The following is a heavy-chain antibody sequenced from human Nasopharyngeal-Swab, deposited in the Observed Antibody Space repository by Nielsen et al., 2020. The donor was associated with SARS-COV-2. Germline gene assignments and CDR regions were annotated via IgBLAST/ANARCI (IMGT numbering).Heavy chain of an antibody. CDR2: IKQDGSGS. D-gene: IGHD6-13*01. CDR1: GFTFSKFY. V-gene: IGHV3-7*01. J-gene: IGHJ4*02. Sequence: GGSLRLSCAASGFTFSKFYMSWVRQAAGKGLEWVANIKQDGSGSYYVDSVKGRFTISRDDANNSLYLQMNSLRAGDTGVYYCARGGNSFPFDYWGPGTLVTVSS. CDR3: ARGGNSFPFDY.